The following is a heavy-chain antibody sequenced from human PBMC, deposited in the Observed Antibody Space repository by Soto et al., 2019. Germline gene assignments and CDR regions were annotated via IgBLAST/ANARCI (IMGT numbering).Heavy chain of an antibody. CDR1: GFNFDDHA. CDR2: VSWTGAYT. J-gene: IGHJ4*02. CDR3: ARDIFRTITTIDY. D-gene: IGHD1-1*01. V-gene: IGHV3-9*01. Sequence: EVQLVESGGGLVQPGRSLRLSCAASGFNFDDHAMNWVRQAPGKGLEWVSGVSWTGAYTGYAASVKGRFTISRDNANSSLYQARNSLRPEDTAFYYCARDIFRTITTIDYWGQGTLVTVSS.